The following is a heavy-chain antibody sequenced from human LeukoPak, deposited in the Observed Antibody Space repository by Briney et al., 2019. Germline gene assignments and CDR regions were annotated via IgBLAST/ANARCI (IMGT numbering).Heavy chain of an antibody. CDR1: GFTFSSYG. D-gene: IGHD2/OR15-2a*01. CDR3: AKDGPFYGNGPNGFDP. CDR2: IWYDGSNK. V-gene: IGHV3-33*06. Sequence: GGSLRLSCAASGFTFSSYGMHWVRQAPGKGLQWVAVIWYDGSNKYYADSVKGRFTISRDNSKNTLYLQMNSLRAEDTAVYYCAKDGPFYGNGPNGFDPWAQGTLVTVSS. J-gene: IGHJ5*02.